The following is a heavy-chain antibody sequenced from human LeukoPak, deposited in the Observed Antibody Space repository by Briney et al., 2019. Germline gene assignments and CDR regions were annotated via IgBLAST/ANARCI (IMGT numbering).Heavy chain of an antibody. D-gene: IGHD2-15*01. J-gene: IGHJ5*02. CDR3: ARRGYCSGGSCYAGLNWFDP. Sequence: SQTLPLTCTVPGGSISSGDHYWSWIRQPPGKGLEWIGHIYYSGSTYYNPSLKSRVTISVNTSKNQSSLKLSSVSAADTAVYYCARRGYCSGGSCYAGLNWFDPWGQGTLVTVSS. CDR1: GGSISSGDHY. V-gene: IGHV4-30-4*01. CDR2: IYYSGST.